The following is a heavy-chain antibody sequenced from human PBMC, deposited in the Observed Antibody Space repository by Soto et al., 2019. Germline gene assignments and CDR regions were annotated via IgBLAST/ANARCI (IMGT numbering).Heavy chain of an antibody. CDR3: ASTPPRYCSGGSCQDY. CDR1: GYTFTSYD. J-gene: IGHJ4*02. V-gene: IGHV1-8*01. D-gene: IGHD2-15*01. Sequence: ASVKVSCKASGYTFTSYDINWVRQATGQELEWMGWMNPNSGNTGYAQKFQGRVTMTRNTSISTAYMELSSLRSEDTALYYCASTPPRYCSGGSCQDYWGQGTLVTVSS. CDR2: MNPNSGNT.